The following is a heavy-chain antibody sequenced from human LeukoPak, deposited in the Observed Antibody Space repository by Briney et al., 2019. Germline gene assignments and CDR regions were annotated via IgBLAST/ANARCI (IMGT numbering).Heavy chain of an antibody. CDR2: IYYSGST. CDR1: GGSVSSGSYY. D-gene: IGHD6-6*01. J-gene: IGHJ6*02. Sequence: PSETLSLTCTVSGGSVSSGSYYWSWIRQPPGKGLEWIGYIYYSGSTNYNPSLKSRVTISVDTSKNQFSLKLSSVIAADTAVYYCARDRPYSSSPSYYYGMDVWGQGTTVTVSS. CDR3: ARDRPYSSSPSYYYGMDV. V-gene: IGHV4-61*01.